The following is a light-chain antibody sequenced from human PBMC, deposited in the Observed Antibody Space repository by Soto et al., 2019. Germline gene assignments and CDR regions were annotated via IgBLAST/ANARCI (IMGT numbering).Light chain of an antibody. J-gene: IGLJ1*01. CDR2: DVS. CDR3: SSYTGSTTEV. Sequence: QSALTQPASVSGSPGQSIAISCTGTSSDVGGYNYVSWYQQHPGKAPKLMIYDVSSRPSGVSNRFSGSKSGNTASLTFSGLQAGDEADYYCSSYTGSTTEVFGTGTKVTVL. V-gene: IGLV2-14*03. CDR1: SSDVGGYNY.